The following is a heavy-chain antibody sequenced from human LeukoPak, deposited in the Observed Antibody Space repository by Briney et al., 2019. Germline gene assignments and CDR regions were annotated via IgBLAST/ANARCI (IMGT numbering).Heavy chain of an antibody. J-gene: IGHJ4*02. Sequence: GGSLRLSCAASGFIFSSHAMSWVRQAAGRGREGVAAIRGSGGSTYYADSVKGRFTISRDNSKNTLYLQMNSLRAEDTAVYYCAKWAVAGTICLDYWGQGTLVTVSS. CDR1: GFIFSSHA. CDR2: IRGSGGST. V-gene: IGHV3-23*01. CDR3: AKWAVAGTICLDY. D-gene: IGHD6-19*01.